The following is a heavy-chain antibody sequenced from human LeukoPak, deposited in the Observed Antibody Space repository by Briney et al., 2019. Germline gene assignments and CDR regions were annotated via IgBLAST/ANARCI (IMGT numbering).Heavy chain of an antibody. Sequence: ASVNVSCKASGYTFTSYYMHWVRQAPGQGLEWMGIINPSGGSTSYAQKFQGRVIMTRDTSTNTVYLELSSLRSEDTAVYFCARSTYSSGWSGAVDVWGQGTTVTVSS. J-gene: IGHJ6*02. CDR3: ARSTYSSGWSGAVDV. D-gene: IGHD6-19*01. V-gene: IGHV1-46*01. CDR2: INPSGGST. CDR1: GYTFTSYY.